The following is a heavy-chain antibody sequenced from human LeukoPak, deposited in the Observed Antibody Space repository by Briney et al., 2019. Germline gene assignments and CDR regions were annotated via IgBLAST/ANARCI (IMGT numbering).Heavy chain of an antibody. CDR3: AKGIVGATRNLDS. V-gene: IGHV3-23*01. D-gene: IGHD1-26*01. J-gene: IGHJ4*02. CDR1: GFTFSSYA. Sequence: GGSLRLSCAASGFTFSSYAMSWVRQAPGKGLEWVSTLTDSGVYTYYADSVKARFTISRDNSENTLYLQMNGLRAGDTAVYYCAKGIVGATRNLDSWGQGTLVTVSS. CDR2: LTDSGVYT.